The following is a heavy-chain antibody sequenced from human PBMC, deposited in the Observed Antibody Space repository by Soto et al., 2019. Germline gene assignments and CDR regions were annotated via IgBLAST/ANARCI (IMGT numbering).Heavy chain of an antibody. CDR1: GGTFSSYA. Sequence: GASVTVYCKASGGTFSSYAISWVRQAPGQGLEWMGGIIPIFGTANYAQKFQGRVTITADESTSTAYMELSSLRSEDTAVYYCASLESSSSGRWFDPWGQGTLVTVSS. CDR3: ASLESSSSGRWFDP. V-gene: IGHV1-69*13. CDR2: IIPIFGTA. J-gene: IGHJ5*02. D-gene: IGHD6-6*01.